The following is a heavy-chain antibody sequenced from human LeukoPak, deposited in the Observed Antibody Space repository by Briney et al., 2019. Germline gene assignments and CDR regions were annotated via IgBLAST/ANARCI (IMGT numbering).Heavy chain of an antibody. CDR2: IWYDGSNK. Sequence: GGSLRLSCAASGFTFSSYGVHWVRQAPGKGLEWVAVIWYDGSNKYYADSVKGRFTISRDNSKNTLYLQMNSLRAEDTAVYYCAKDLTGCYGMDVWGKGTTVTVSS. CDR1: GFTFSSYG. V-gene: IGHV3-30*02. CDR3: AKDLTGCYGMDV. D-gene: IGHD3-9*01. J-gene: IGHJ6*04.